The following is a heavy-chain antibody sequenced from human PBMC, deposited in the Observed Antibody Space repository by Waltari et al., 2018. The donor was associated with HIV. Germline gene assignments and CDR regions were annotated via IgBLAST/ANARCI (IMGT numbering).Heavy chain of an antibody. D-gene: IGHD3-10*01. CDR1: GFTFSNYW. CDR2: RKKDGSER. V-gene: IGHV3-7*01. Sequence: EVQLVESGGGLVQPGGSLRLSCAASGFTFSNYWMTWVRQTPGKGLEWVANRKKDGSERYYVDSVKGRFTISRDNAKNSLYLQMNSLTAEDTAVYYCARDQRSMASFDYWGQGTLVTV. CDR3: ARDQRSMASFDY. J-gene: IGHJ4*02.